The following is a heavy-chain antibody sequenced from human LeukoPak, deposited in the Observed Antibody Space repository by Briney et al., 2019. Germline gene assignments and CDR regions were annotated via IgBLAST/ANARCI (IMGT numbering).Heavy chain of an antibody. Sequence: PGRSLRLSCAASGFTFSSYAMHWVRQAPGKGLEWVAVISYDGSNKYYADSVKGRFTISRDNSKNTLYLQMNSLRAEDTAVYYCARDPRSEWFDAFDIWGQGTMVTVSS. CDR3: ARDPRSEWFDAFDI. CDR2: ISYDGSNK. D-gene: IGHD2-8*01. CDR1: GFTFSSYA. V-gene: IGHV3-30-3*01. J-gene: IGHJ3*02.